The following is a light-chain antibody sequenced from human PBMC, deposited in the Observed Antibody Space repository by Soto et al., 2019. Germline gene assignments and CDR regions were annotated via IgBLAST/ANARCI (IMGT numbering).Light chain of an antibody. Sequence: EIVLTQCPGTLSLSPGERATLSCRASQSVSTNQLAWYQQKPGQAPRLLIYGASSRATGIADRFSGSGSGTDFTLTISRLEPEDFAVYYCQYYYESSPFGRGTKVDIK. CDR1: QSVSTNQ. CDR3: QYYYESSP. CDR2: GAS. V-gene: IGKV3-20*01. J-gene: IGKJ4*01.